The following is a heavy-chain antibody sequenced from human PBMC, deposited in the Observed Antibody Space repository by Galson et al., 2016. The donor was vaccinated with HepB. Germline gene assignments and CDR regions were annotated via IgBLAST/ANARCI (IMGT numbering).Heavy chain of an antibody. V-gene: IGHV3-11*06. CDR2: ISGTNSYT. D-gene: IGHD2-2*02. CDR1: GFTFRDYY. CDR3: ARALPYTVVPDY. J-gene: IGHJ4*02. Sequence: SLRLSCAVSGFTFRDYYMTWIRRAPGKGLEWISYISGTNSYTKYADFVKGRFTMSRDNDKNSPFLQMNSLRAEDTAVYYCARALPYTVVPDYWGQGTLVTVST.